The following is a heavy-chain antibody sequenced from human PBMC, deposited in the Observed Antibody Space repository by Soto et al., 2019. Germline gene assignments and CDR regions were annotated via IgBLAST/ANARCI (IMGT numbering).Heavy chain of an antibody. CDR2: IYHSGST. V-gene: IGHV4-30-2*01. D-gene: IGHD3-10*01. Sequence: LSLTCAVSGGSISIGGYSWSWIRQPPGKGLEWIGYIYHSGSTYYNPSLKGRVTISVDRSKNQFSLKLSSVTAADTAVYYCARGSVLLWFGELFTFDYWGQGTLVTVSS. J-gene: IGHJ4*02. CDR1: GGSISIGGYS. CDR3: ARGSVLLWFGELFTFDY.